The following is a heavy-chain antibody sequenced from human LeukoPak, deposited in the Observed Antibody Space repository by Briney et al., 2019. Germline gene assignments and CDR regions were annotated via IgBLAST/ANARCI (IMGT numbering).Heavy chain of an antibody. Sequence: PSETLSLTCTVSGGSISSSSYYWGWIRQPPGKGLEWIGSIYYSGSTYYNPSLKSRVTISVDTSKNQFSLKLSSVTAADTAVYYCARGSGWYGPYYFDYWGQGTLVTVSS. D-gene: IGHD6-19*01. CDR2: IYYSGST. CDR3: ARGSGWYGPYYFDY. J-gene: IGHJ4*02. V-gene: IGHV4-39*07. CDR1: GGSISSSSYY.